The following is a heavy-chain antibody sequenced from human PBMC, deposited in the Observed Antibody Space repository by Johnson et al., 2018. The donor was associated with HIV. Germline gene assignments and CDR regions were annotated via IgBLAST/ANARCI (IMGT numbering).Heavy chain of an antibody. CDR1: GFTFSDYY. CDR3: ASVHGIAVVDAFDI. Sequence: VQLVESGGGLVNPGGSLRLSCAASGFTFSDYYMSWIRQAPGKGLEWVSGINWNGGGTGYADSVKGRFTISRDNAKNSLYLQMNSLRAEDTAVYYCASVHGIAVVDAFDIWGQGTMVTVSS. D-gene: IGHD6-19*01. J-gene: IGHJ3*02. V-gene: IGHV3-11*06. CDR2: INWNGGGT.